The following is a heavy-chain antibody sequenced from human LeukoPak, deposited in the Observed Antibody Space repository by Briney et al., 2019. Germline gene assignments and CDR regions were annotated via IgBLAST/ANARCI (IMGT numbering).Heavy chain of an antibody. CDR3: ARIMVDHYYYYYYMDV. Sequence: PPETLSLTCTVSGGSISSSSYYWGWIRQPPGKGLEWIGSIYYSGSTYYNPSLKSRVTISVDTSKSQFSLKLSSVTAADTAVYYCARIMVDHYYYYYYMDVWGKGTTVTVSS. D-gene: IGHD3-10*01. CDR1: GGSISSSSYY. V-gene: IGHV4-39*01. CDR2: IYYSGST. J-gene: IGHJ6*03.